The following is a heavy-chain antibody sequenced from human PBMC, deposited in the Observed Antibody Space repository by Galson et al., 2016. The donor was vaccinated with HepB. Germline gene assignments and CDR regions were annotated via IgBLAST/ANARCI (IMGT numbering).Heavy chain of an antibody. CDR3: ASSGRGSGSPPGGY. J-gene: IGHJ4*02. CDR1: GFTFSNYW. CDR2: ITIDGSTT. D-gene: IGHD3-10*01. Sequence: SLRLSCAASGFTFSNYWMHWVRQAPGKGLVWVSHITIDGSTTTYADSVKGRFTISRDNAKNTLYLQTNSLRAEDTAVYYCASSGRGSGSPPGGYWGQGILVTVSS. V-gene: IGHV3-74*01.